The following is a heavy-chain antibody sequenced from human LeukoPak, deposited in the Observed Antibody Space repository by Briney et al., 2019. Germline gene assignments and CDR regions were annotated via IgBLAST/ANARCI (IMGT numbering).Heavy chain of an antibody. CDR1: GGTFSSYA. CDR3: AVVVAASSYYYYGMDV. D-gene: IGHD2-15*01. CDR2: IIPIFGTA. J-gene: IGHJ6*02. V-gene: IGHV1-69*01. Sequence: ASVKVSCKASGGTFSSYAISWVRQAPGQGLEWMGGIIPIFGTANYAQKFQGRVTITADESTSTAYMGLSSLRSEDTAVYYCAVVVAASSYYYYGMDVWGQGTTVTVSS.